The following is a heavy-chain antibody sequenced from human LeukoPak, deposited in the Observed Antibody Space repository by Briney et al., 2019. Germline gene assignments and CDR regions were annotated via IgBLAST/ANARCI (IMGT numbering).Heavy chain of an antibody. V-gene: IGHV4-59*01. CDR1: GGSINSDF. CDR3: AREVVLLSTFGVAPRGTWVDP. J-gene: IGHJ5*02. D-gene: IGHD3-3*01. Sequence: SETLSLTCTVSGGSINSDFWTWIRQPPGEGLEWIGNVYYGGTTNYNPSLKSRVSISVDTSKSQFFLKLTSVTAADTAVYYCAREVVLLSTFGVAPRGTWVDPWGQGTLVTVSS. CDR2: VYYGGTT.